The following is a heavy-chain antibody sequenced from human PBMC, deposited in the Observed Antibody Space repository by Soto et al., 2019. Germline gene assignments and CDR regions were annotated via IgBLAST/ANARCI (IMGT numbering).Heavy chain of an antibody. Sequence: PGGSLRLSCAASGFTFSSYAMHWVRQAPGKGLEWVAVISYDGSNKYYADSVKGRFTNSRDNSKNTLYLQMNSLRAEDTAVYYCARSSGYYYYFDYWGQGTLVTVSS. CDR1: GFTFSSYA. J-gene: IGHJ4*02. V-gene: IGHV3-30-3*01. CDR2: ISYDGSNK. D-gene: IGHD3-22*01. CDR3: ARSSGYYYYFDY.